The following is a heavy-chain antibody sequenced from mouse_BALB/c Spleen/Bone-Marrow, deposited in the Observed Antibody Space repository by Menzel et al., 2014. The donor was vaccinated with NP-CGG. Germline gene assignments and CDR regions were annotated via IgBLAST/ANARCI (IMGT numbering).Heavy chain of an antibody. Sequence: QVQLQQSGAELVKPGASVKLSCKASGYSFTRYYMYWVKQRPGQGLEWIGEINPGNGGTNFNEKFKSKATLTVDKSSSTAYMQFSSLTSEDSAVYYCTRSNYGYWYFDVWGAGTTVTVSS. CDR1: GYSFTRYY. CDR2: INPGNGGT. J-gene: IGHJ1*01. D-gene: IGHD1-1*01. V-gene: IGHV1S81*02. CDR3: TRSNYGYWYFDV.